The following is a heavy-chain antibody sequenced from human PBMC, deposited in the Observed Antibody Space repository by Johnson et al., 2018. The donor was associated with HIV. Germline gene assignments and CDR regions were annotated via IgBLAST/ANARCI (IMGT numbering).Heavy chain of an antibody. CDR2: INTNGRTT. CDR3: VRSASKYDAFDI. Sequence: EVQLVESGGGLVQPGGSLRLSCAASGFTFSSYWMHWVRQAPGKGLVWVSHINTNGRTTIYADSVKGRFPISRDNAKSTLYLQMNSLRAEDTAVYYCVRSASKYDAFDIWGQGTVVTVSS. J-gene: IGHJ3*02. V-gene: IGHV3-74*02. CDR1: GFTFSSYW.